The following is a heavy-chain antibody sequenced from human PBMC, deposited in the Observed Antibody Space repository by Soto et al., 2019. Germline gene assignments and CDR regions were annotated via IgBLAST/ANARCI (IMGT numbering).Heavy chain of an antibody. CDR1: GYTFTGYY. CDR3: ARRAMVRGDDAFDI. D-gene: IGHD3-10*01. V-gene: IGHV1-2*04. CDR2: INPNSGGT. Sequence: QVQLVQSGAEVKKPGASVKVSCKASGYTFTGYYMHWVRQAPGQGLEGMGWINPNSGGTNYAQKIQGWVTMTRDTSISTAYMELSRLRSDDTAVYYCARRAMVRGDDAFDIWGQGTMVTVSS. J-gene: IGHJ3*02.